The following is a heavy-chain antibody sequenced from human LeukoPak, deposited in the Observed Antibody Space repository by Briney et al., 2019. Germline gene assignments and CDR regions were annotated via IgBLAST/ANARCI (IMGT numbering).Heavy chain of an antibody. D-gene: IGHD6-13*01. J-gene: IGHJ4*02. CDR3: AREQQQLADY. CDR2: ISYDGINK. V-gene: IGHV3-30*03. Sequence: GGSLRLSCAASGFTFSAYWMHWVRQAPGKGLEWVAVISYDGINKHNADSVKGRIIISRDNSKNTLYLQLNNLRAEDTATYYCAREQQQLADYWGQGTLVTVSS. CDR1: GFTFSAYW.